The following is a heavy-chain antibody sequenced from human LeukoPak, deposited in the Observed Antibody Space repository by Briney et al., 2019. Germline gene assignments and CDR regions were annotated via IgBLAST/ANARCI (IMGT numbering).Heavy chain of an antibody. CDR1: GGTFSSYA. D-gene: IGHD1-1*01. V-gene: IGHV1-69*13. Sequence: GASVKVSCKASGGTFSSYAISWVRQAPGQGLEWMGGIIPIFGTANYAQKFQGRVTITADESTSTAYMELSSLRAEDTAVYYCAKDLSGSFDYWGQGTLVTVSS. CDR3: AKDLSGSFDY. CDR2: IIPIFGTA. J-gene: IGHJ4*02.